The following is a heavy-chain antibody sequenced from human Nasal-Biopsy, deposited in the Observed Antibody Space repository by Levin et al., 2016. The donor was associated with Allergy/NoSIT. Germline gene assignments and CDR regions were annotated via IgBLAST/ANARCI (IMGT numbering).Heavy chain of an antibody. D-gene: IGHD3-10*01. CDR3: ARNPRFYGSGSFSISRFDF. V-gene: IGHV4-4*02. J-gene: IGHJ4*02. Sequence: SETLSLTCTVSGFSIGTNNWWSWVRQPPGKGLQWIGEIYHSGSTNLNPSLKSRVTVSVDKSKNQFSLNVTSVTAADTAVYYCARNPRFYGSGSFSISRFDFWGQGTLVTVSS. CDR2: IYHSGST. CDR1: GFSIGTNNW.